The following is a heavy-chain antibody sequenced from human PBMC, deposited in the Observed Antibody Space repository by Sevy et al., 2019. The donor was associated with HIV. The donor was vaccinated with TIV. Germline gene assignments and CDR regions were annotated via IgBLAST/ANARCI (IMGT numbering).Heavy chain of an antibody. V-gene: IGHV3-74*01. Sequence: GGSLRLSCAASGFTFSSYWMHWVRQAPGKGLVWVSRINSDGSSTSYADSVKGRFTISRDNAKNTLYLQMNRLRAEDTAVYYCAQGYCSGGSCYSRYYYYGMDVWGQGTTVTVSS. J-gene: IGHJ6*02. CDR3: AQGYCSGGSCYSRYYYYGMDV. CDR2: INSDGSST. D-gene: IGHD2-15*01. CDR1: GFTFSSYW.